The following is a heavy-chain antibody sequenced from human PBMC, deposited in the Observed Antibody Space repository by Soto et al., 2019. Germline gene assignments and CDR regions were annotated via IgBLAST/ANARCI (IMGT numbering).Heavy chain of an antibody. CDR3: EKGRLYDSGYDPMLGGIGFDS. V-gene: IGHV3-30*18. J-gene: IGHJ3*02. Sequence: QVQLVESGGGVVQPGRSLRLSCAASGFTFSSYGMHWVRPAPGKGLEWVTAISYDGYNKYYADSVQGRFTISRDHSKNTLYLQMNSLRPEDTASYYCEKGRLYDSGYDPMLGGIGFDSWGQGTMVTVSS. CDR2: ISYDGYNK. CDR1: GFTFSSYG. D-gene: IGHD5-12*01.